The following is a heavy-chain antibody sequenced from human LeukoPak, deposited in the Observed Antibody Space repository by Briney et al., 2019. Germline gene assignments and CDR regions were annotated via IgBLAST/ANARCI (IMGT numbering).Heavy chain of an antibody. CDR2: ISAYNGNT. J-gene: IGHJ4*02. CDR1: GYTFTSYG. V-gene: IGHV1-18*01. Sequence: ASVKVSCKASGYTFTSYGISWVRQAPGQGLEWMGWISAYNGNTNYAQKLHGRVTMTTDTSTSTAYMELRSLRSDDTAVYYWARVEAVAGTGDYWGQGTLVTVSS. D-gene: IGHD6-19*01. CDR3: ARVEAVAGTGDY.